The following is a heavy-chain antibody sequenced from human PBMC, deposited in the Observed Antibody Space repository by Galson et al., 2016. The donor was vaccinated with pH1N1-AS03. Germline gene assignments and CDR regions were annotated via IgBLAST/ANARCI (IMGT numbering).Heavy chain of an antibody. Sequence: SVKVSCKASGYTFTNYALNWVRQAPGQGLEWMGWINPNTGSPTYAQGFTGRFVFSSERSVSTAYLQISSLKAEDTAVYSCARARTTATKGEIGFWGQGTLVTVSS. CDR1: GYTFTNYA. CDR2: INPNTGSP. D-gene: IGHD4-11*01. V-gene: IGHV7-4-1*02. J-gene: IGHJ4*02. CDR3: ARARTTATKGEIGF.